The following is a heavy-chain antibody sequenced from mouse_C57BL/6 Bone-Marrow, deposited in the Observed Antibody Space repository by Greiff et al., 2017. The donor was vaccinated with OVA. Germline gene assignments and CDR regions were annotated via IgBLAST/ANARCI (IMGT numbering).Heavy chain of an antibody. CDR3: ARGASTTVVKYYAMDY. D-gene: IGHD1-1*01. CDR1: GYTFTSYW. V-gene: IGHV1-55*01. CDR2: IYPGSGST. J-gene: IGHJ4*01. Sequence: QVQLQQPGAELVKPGASVKMSCKASGYTFTSYWITWVKQRPGQGLEWIGDIYPGSGSTNYNEKFKSKATLTVDTSSSTAYMQLSSLTSEDSAVYYCARGASTTVVKYYAMDYWGQGTSVTVSS.